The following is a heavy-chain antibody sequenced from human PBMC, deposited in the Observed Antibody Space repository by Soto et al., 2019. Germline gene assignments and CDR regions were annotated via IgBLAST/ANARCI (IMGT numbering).Heavy chain of an antibody. CDR2: IYHSGST. D-gene: IGHD1-26*01. V-gene: IGHV4-30-4*01. CDR1: GGSISSGDYY. Sequence: SETLSLTCTVSGGSISSGDYYWSWIRQPPRKGLEWIGEIYHSGSTNYNPSLKSRVTISVDKSKNQFSLKLSSVTSADTAVYYCARVSGSYYYGMDVWGQGTTVTVSS. CDR3: ARVSGSYYYGMDV. J-gene: IGHJ6*02.